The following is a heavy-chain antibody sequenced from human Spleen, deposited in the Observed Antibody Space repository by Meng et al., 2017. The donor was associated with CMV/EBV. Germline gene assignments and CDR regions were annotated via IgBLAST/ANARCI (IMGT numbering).Heavy chain of an antibody. D-gene: IGHD6-13*01. J-gene: IGHJ6*02. V-gene: IGHV4-61*01. CDR3: ARDLLGEEQQLEPLGEVTTYYYYYGMDV. CDR1: GGSVSSGSYS. CDR2: SYYSGST. Sequence: SETLSLTCTVSGGSVSSGSYSWSWIRQPPGKGLEWIGYSYYSGSTNYNPSLKSRVTISVDTSKNQFSLKLSSVTAADTAVYYCARDLLGEEQQLEPLGEVTTYYYYYGMDVWGQGTTVTVSS.